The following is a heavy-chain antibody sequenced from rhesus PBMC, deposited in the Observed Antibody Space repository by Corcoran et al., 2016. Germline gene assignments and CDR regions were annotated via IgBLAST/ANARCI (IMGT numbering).Heavy chain of an antibody. CDR3: ARVTYYYGSGYLIGFDY. D-gene: IGHD3-28*01. CDR1: GGSFSGYY. J-gene: IGHJ4*01. V-gene: IGHV4-165*01. CDR2: ISGSRGRT. Sequence: QVQLQESGPGLVKPSETLSLTCAVSGGSFSGYYWGWIRQPPGKGLEGIGYISGSRGRTDNNPSLKRRVTISTDTSKNQFSLKLSSVTAADTAVYYCARVTYYYGSGYLIGFDYWGQGVLVTVSS.